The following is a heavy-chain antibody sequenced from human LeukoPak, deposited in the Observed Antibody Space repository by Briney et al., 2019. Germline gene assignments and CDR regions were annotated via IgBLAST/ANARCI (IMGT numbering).Heavy chain of an antibody. J-gene: IGHJ4*02. CDR1: GGSISSYY. V-gene: IGHV4-59*12. Sequence: SETLSLTCTVSGGSISSYYWSWIRQPPGKGLEWIGYIYYSGSTIYNPSLKSRVTISVDTSKNQFSLKLSSVTAADTAVYYCARGEYYDILTGYYPNPFDYWGQGTLVTVSS. CDR3: ARGEYYDILTGYYPNPFDY. D-gene: IGHD3-9*01. CDR2: IYYSGST.